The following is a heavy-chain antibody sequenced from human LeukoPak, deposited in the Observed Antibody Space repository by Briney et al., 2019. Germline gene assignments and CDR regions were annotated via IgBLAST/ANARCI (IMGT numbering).Heavy chain of an antibody. Sequence: SGTLSLTRTVSGGSISSYYWRWICPPPGRGLESIGYIYYSGSTNYNPSLKSRVTISVDTSKNQFSLKLSSVTAADAAVYCCARGLDPYLLDYWGQGTLVTVSS. CDR1: GGSISSYY. J-gene: IGHJ4*02. D-gene: IGHD3/OR15-3a*01. CDR3: ARGLDPYLLDY. CDR2: IYYSGST. V-gene: IGHV4-59*01.